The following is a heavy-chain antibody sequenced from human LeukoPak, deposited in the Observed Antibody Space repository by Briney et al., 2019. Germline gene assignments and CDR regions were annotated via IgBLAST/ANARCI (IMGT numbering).Heavy chain of an antibody. Sequence: AASVKVSCKASGGTFSSYAISWVRQAPGQGLEWMGGIIPIFGTANYAQKFQGRVTITTDESTSTAYMELSSLRSEDTAVYYCARNRDSSGHYDAFDIWGQGTMVTVSS. CDR3: ARNRDSSGHYDAFDI. J-gene: IGHJ3*02. V-gene: IGHV1-69*05. CDR1: GGTFSSYA. CDR2: IIPIFGTA. D-gene: IGHD3-22*01.